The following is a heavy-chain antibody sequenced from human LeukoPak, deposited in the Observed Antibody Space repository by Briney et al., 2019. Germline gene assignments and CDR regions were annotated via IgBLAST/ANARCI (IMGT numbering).Heavy chain of an antibody. CDR1: GYTFTGYY. Sequence: GASVKVSCKASGYTFTGYYMHWVRQAPGQGLEWMGWINTNTGNSTYAQGFTGRFVFALDTSVSTAYLQISSLKAEDTAVYYCARDGSGSYWNRVVDYWGQGTLVTVSS. J-gene: IGHJ4*02. CDR3: ARDGSGSYWNRVVDY. D-gene: IGHD1-26*01. CDR2: INTNTGNS. V-gene: IGHV7-4-1*02.